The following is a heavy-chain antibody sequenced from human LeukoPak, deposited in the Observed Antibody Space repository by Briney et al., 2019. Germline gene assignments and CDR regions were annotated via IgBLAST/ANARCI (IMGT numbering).Heavy chain of an antibody. CDR3: ARDAAGPDGDIDY. V-gene: IGHV3-30-3*01. CDR2: ISYDGGNK. Sequence: GGSLRLSCAASGFTFSSYAMHWVRQAPGKGLEWVAFISYDGGNKYYADSVKGRFTISRDNSKNTLYLQMNSPRAEDTAVYYCARDAAGPDGDIDYWGQGTLVTVSS. CDR1: GFTFSSYA. J-gene: IGHJ4*02. D-gene: IGHD4-17*01.